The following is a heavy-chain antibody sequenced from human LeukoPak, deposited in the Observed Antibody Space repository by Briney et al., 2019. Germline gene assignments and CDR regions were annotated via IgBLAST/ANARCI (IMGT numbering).Heavy chain of an antibody. D-gene: IGHD3-3*01. J-gene: IGHJ4*02. CDR3: ARFTQKTIFGVVIPHNFDY. Sequence: PSETLSLTCAVYGGSFSGYYWSWIRQPPGKGLEWIGEINHSGGTNYNPSLKSRVTISVDTSKNQFSLKLSSVTAADTAVYYCARFTQKTIFGVVIPHNFDYWGQGTLVTVSS. V-gene: IGHV4-34*01. CDR2: INHSGGT. CDR1: GGSFSGYY.